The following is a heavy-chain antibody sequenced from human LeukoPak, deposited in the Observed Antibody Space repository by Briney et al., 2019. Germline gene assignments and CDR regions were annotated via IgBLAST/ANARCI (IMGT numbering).Heavy chain of an antibody. V-gene: IGHV1-18*01. CDR2: ISGYNGNT. CDR3: ARDSYYGSGSPARY. J-gene: IGHJ4*02. CDR1: GYTFPSYC. D-gene: IGHD3-10*01. Sequence: VASVKVSCKASGYTFPSYCISWVRQAPGQGREGMGWISGYNGNTNYAQTPQGRVTMTTDTSTSTAYMELRSLRSDETAVYYCARDSYYGSGSPARYWGQGTLVTVSS.